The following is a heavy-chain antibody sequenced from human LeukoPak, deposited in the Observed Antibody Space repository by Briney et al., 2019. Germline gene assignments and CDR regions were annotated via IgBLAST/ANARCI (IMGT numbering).Heavy chain of an antibody. D-gene: IGHD5-18*01. CDR3: ARDFADTAYYYYYYMDV. CDR1: EYTFTSYY. Sequence: GASVKVSCKASEYTFTSYYMHWVRQAPGQGLEWMGWINPNSGGTSYAQKFQGRVTMTRDTSSSTAYMELSRLRSDDTAVYYCARDFADTAYYYYYYMDVWGKGTTVTVSS. CDR2: INPNSGGT. V-gene: IGHV1-2*02. J-gene: IGHJ6*03.